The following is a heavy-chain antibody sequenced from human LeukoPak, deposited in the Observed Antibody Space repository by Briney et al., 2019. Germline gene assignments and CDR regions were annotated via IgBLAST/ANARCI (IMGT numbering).Heavy chain of an antibody. D-gene: IGHD3-16*02. V-gene: IGHV4-34*01. CDR1: GGSFSGYY. CDR2: INHSGST. Sequence: SETLSLTCAVYGGSFSGYYWSWIRQPPGKGLEWIGEINHSGSTNYNPSLKSRVTISVDTSKNQFSLKLSSVTAADTAVYYCASRIYDYVWGSYRPRYLDYWGQGTLVTVSS. J-gene: IGHJ4*02. CDR3: ASRIYDYVWGSYRPRYLDY.